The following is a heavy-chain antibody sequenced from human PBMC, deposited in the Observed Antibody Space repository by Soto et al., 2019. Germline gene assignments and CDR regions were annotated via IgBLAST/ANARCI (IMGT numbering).Heavy chain of an antibody. D-gene: IGHD3-16*01. V-gene: IGHV5-51*01. CDR1: GYSFANYL. CDR2: IYPGDSDT. Sequence: GESLKISCEGFGYSFANYLIAWVRQTPGKGLELMGFIYPGDSDTTYSPSFQGQVTISADKSISTASLQWSRLQASDSAMYYCARGYDFVWGTARPPPPSSFDYWGQGTLVTVSS. CDR3: ARGYDFVWGTARPPPPSSFDY. J-gene: IGHJ4*02.